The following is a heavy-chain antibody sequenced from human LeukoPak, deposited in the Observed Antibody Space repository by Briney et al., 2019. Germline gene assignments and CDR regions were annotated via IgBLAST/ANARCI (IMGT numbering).Heavy chain of an antibody. CDR1: GFTVSDHY. J-gene: IGHJ3*02. CDR3: ARIGWKYGDDYDI. CDR2: SRNKAYSYTT. V-gene: IGHV3-72*01. Sequence: GALRLSCAASGFTVSDHYMDWVRQAPGKGLEWVGRSRNKAYSYTTEYAASVKGRFTISRDDSKNSLNLQMNSLKTEDTAVYYCARIGWKYGDDYDIWGQGTMVTVSS. D-gene: IGHD1-1*01.